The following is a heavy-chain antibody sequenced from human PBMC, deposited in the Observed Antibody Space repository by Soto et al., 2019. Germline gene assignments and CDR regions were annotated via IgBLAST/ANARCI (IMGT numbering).Heavy chain of an antibody. Sequence: LRLSCAASGFTFSSYSMNWVRQAPGKGLEWVSSISSSSSYIYYADSVRGRFTISRDNAKNSLYLQMNSLRAEDTAVYYCAREAADYYDSSGYYYARKWFDPWGQGTLVTVSS. CDR1: GFTFSSYS. V-gene: IGHV3-21*01. D-gene: IGHD3-22*01. CDR2: ISSSSSYI. J-gene: IGHJ5*02. CDR3: AREAADYYDSSGYYYARKWFDP.